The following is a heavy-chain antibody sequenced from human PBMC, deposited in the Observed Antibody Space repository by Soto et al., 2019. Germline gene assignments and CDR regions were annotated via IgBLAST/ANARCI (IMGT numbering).Heavy chain of an antibody. Sequence: ASVEVSCKASGYTFTSYGISWVRQAPGQGPEWMGWISAYNGNTDYAQKLQGRVTMTTDTSTNTAYMELRSLRSDDTAVYYCARASLTCISTSCYAFDTWGQGTMVTVSS. CDR3: ARASLTCISTSCYAFDT. CDR1: GYTFTSYG. J-gene: IGHJ3*02. D-gene: IGHD2-2*01. CDR2: ISAYNGNT. V-gene: IGHV1-18*01.